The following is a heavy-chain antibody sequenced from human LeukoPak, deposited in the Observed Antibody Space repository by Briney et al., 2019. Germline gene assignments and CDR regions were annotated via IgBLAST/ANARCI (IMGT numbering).Heavy chain of an antibody. CDR2: IIPIFGTA. CDR3: AGGGEGIDIVVVPAAMLGAFDI. J-gene: IGHJ3*02. CDR1: GGTFSSYA. Sequence: SVKVSCKASGGTFSSYAISWVRQAPGQGLEWMGGIIPIFGTANYAQKFQGRVTITADKSTSTAYMELSSLRSEDTAVYYCAGGGEGIDIVVVPAAMLGAFDIWGQGTMVTVSS. V-gene: IGHV1-69*06. D-gene: IGHD2-2*01.